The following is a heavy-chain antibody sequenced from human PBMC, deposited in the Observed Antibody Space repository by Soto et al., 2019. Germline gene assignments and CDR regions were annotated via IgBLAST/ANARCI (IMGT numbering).Heavy chain of an antibody. CDR1: GFTFSSYS. V-gene: IGHV3-21*01. D-gene: IGHD6-13*01. CDR2: ISSSSSYI. CDR3: ARDRSSTVYDY. J-gene: IGHJ4*02. Sequence: EVQLVESGGGLVKPGGSLRLSCAASGFTFSSYSMNWVRQAPGKGLEWVSSISSSSSYIYYADSVKGRVTISRDNAKNSLYLQMNSLRAEDTAVYYCARDRSSTVYDYWGQGTLVTVSS.